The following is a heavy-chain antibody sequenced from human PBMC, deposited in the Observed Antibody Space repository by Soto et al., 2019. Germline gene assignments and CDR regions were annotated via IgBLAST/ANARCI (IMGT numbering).Heavy chain of an antibody. CDR2: IYYSGNT. J-gene: IGHJ5*01. CDR3: ARIPVDTYMTYWFDP. Sequence: SETLSLTCTVSGDSVTSGDYYWSWIRQPPGKGLEWIGYIYYSGNTNYSPSLKSRVAISFDTSHNQFSLKLSSVTAADTAVYFCARIPVDTYMTYWFDPWGQGTLVTVSS. V-gene: IGHV4-61*08. CDR1: GDSVTSGDYY. D-gene: IGHD5-18*01.